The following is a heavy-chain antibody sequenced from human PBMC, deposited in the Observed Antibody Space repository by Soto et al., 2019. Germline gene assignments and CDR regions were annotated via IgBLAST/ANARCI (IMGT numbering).Heavy chain of an antibody. CDR2: IYPGDSDT. V-gene: IGHV5-51*01. D-gene: IGHD6-19*01. CDR1: GYIFTSYW. CDR3: ARHSSPSGWTSQFDP. Sequence: PGESLKISCNGSGYIFTSYWIGWVRQMPGKGLEWMGIIYPGDSDTRYSPSFQGQITISADKSISTAYLQWSSLKASDTAMYYCARHSSPSGWTSQFDPWGQGTLVTVSS. J-gene: IGHJ5*02.